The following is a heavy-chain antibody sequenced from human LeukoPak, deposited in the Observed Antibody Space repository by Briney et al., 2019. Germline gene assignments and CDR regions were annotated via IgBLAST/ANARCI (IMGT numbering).Heavy chain of an antibody. CDR1: GFTFSSYA. J-gene: IGHJ4*02. D-gene: IGHD2-8*01. V-gene: IGHV3-7*03. Sequence: PGGSLRLSCAASGFTFSSYAMSWVRQAPGKGLEWVANIKQDGSEKYYVDSVKGRFTISRDNAKNSLYLQMNSLRAEDTAVCYCARSRYCTNGICSYFDYWGQGTLVTVSS. CDR3: ARSRYCTNGICSYFDY. CDR2: IKQDGSEK.